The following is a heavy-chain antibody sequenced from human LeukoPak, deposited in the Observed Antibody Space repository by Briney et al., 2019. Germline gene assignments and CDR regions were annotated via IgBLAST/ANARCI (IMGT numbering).Heavy chain of an antibody. J-gene: IGHJ4*02. CDR1: GYTFTRYY. V-gene: IGHV1-46*01. D-gene: IGHD6-6*01. CDR2: INPSGGST. Sequence: ASVKVSCKASGYTFTRYYMHWVRQAPGQGLEWMGIINPSGGSTSYAQKFEGRVTMTRDTSTSPVYMELSSLRSEDTAVYYCARDRYSSSYENYYFEYWGQGTLVTVSS. CDR3: ARDRYSSSYENYYFEY.